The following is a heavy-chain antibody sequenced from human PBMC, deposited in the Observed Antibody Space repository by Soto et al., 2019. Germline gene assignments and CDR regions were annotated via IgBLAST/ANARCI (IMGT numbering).Heavy chain of an antibody. J-gene: IGHJ4*02. V-gene: IGHV1-18*01. CDR2: INPYNGKT. CDR3: ARVQIVVVVGGTPADY. D-gene: IGHD2-15*01. CDR1: GYIFSTHG. Sequence: QVQLEQAGAEVKKSGASVKVSCKASGYIFSTHGINWVRQAPGQGLEWRGWINPYNGKTNYAQKFQGRVTMTTETSRKTAYMELRSLRSGDTAGYYCARVQIVVVVGGTPADYWGQRTLVTVSS.